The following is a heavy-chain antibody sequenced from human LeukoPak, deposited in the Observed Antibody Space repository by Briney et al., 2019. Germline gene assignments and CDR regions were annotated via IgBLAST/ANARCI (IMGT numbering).Heavy chain of an antibody. J-gene: IGHJ4*02. Sequence: PGGSLRLSCAASGFTFSSYSMNWVRQAPGKGLEWVSSISSSGRYTYYSDSVKGRFTISRDNAKNSLYLQMNSLRAEDTAVYYCARVSYGQHFDYWGQGTLVTVSS. CDR3: ARVSYGQHFDY. CDR1: GFTFSSYS. V-gene: IGHV3-21*01. D-gene: IGHD5-18*01. CDR2: ISSSGRYT.